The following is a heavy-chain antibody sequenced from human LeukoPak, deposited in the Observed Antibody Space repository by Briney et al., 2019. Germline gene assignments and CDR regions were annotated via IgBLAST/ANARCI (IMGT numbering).Heavy chain of an antibody. V-gene: IGHV1-46*01. D-gene: IGHD2-2*01. CDR3: AREIVVVPSAMGFDP. CDR1: GYTFTTYY. J-gene: IGHJ5*02. Sequence: ASVKVSCKASGYTFTTYYIHWVRQRPGQGLEWMGVINPSGGSTSLAQKFQARLTMTRDTSTSTVYMELSGLSSEDTAVYYCAREIVVVPSAMGFDPWGQGTLVTVSS. CDR2: INPSGGST.